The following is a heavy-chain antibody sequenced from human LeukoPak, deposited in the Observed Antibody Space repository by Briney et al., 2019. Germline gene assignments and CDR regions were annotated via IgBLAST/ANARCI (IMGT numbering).Heavy chain of an antibody. Sequence: PSETLSLTCTVSGGSISSYYWSWIRQPPGKGLEWIGYIYYSGSTNYNPSLKSRVTISVDTSKNQFSLKRSSVAAADTAVYYCARDVDDAFDIWGQGTMVTVSS. CDR2: IYYSGST. CDR1: GGSISSYY. D-gene: IGHD2-21*01. V-gene: IGHV4-59*01. CDR3: ARDVDDAFDI. J-gene: IGHJ3*02.